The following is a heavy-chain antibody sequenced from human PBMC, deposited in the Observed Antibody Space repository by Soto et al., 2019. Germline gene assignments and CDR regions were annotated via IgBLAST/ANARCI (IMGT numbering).Heavy chain of an antibody. D-gene: IGHD2-15*01. CDR1: GGTFSSYA. CDR3: ARRYCSGGSCYSSGDAFDI. CDR2: IIPIFGTA. J-gene: IGHJ3*02. Sequence: QVQLVQSGAEVKKPGSSVKVSSKASGGTFSSYAISWVRQAPGQGLEWMGGIIPIFGTANYAQKFQGRVTITADESTSTAYMELSSLGSEDTAVYYCARRYCSGGSCYSSGDAFDIWGQGTMVTVSS. V-gene: IGHV1-69*01.